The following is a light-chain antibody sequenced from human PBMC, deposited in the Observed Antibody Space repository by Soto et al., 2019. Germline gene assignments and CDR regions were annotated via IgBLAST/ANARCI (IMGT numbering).Light chain of an antibody. CDR2: GAS. J-gene: IGKJ1*01. CDR1: QTFSNS. V-gene: IGKV3-15*01. Sequence: EIVLTQSPGTLSLSPGDIATLSCRASQTFSNSFLSWFQQIPGQAPRIIIYGASSRATGIPARFSGSGSGTEFTLTISSLQSEDFAVYYCQQHNNWPSTLGQGTKVDIK. CDR3: QQHNNWPST.